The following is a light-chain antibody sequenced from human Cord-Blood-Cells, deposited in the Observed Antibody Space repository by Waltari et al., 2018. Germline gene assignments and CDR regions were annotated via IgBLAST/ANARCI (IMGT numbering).Light chain of an antibody. Sequence: ALTPPAALAASPPQSTTITSSSTTSGVGCYNHVSWYQQHPGKAPKLMIYDGSKRPSGVSNRFSGSKSGNTASLTISGLQAEDEADYYCSSYAGSSTCVFGGGTKLTVL. CDR2: DGS. V-gene: IGLV2-23*01. CDR3: SSYAGSSTCV. J-gene: IGLJ2*01. CDR1: TSGVGCYNH.